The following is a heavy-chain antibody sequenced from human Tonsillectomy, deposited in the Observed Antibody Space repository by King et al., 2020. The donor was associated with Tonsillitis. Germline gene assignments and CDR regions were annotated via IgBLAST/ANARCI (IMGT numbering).Heavy chain of an antibody. CDR1: GLNFTDAW. Sequence: DVQLVESGEGLVKPGGSLRLSCAVSGLNFTDAWLSWVRQTPGKGLEWLGRIKSKGDGGTIDYAESVRGRFTISRDDPKNLLFLQMDRMRTEDTALYYCANLAPLYFDYWGRGALVTVSS. CDR2: IKSKGDGGTI. J-gene: IGHJ4*02. V-gene: IGHV3-15*01. CDR3: ANLAPLYFDY.